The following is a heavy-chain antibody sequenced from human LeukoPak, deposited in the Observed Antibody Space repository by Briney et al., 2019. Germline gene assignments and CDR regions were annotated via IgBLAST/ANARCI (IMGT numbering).Heavy chain of an antibody. D-gene: IGHD3-22*01. V-gene: IGHV3-21*01. CDR2: VSSSSSYI. CDR3: ARDAYYYDSSGYFVLDY. Sequence: GGSLRLSCAASGFTFSSYSMNWVRQAPGKGLEWASSVSSSSSYIYYADSVKGRFTISRDNAKNSLYLQMNSLRAEDTAVYYCARDAYYYDSSGYFVLDYWGQGTLVTVSS. J-gene: IGHJ4*02. CDR1: GFTFSSYS.